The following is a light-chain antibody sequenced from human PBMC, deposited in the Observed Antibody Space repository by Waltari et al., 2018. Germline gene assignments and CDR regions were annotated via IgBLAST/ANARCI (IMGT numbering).Light chain of an antibody. CDR2: GAS. CDR3: QQYNNWPYT. Sequence: EVVMTQSPATLSVSPGERATLSCRASQSVSSNLAWYQQMPGQAPRLLMFGASSRATAIPARFSGSGSGAEFTLTISSLQSEDLAVYYCQQYNNWPYTFGRGTKLEIK. J-gene: IGKJ2*01. CDR1: QSVSSN. V-gene: IGKV3-15*01.